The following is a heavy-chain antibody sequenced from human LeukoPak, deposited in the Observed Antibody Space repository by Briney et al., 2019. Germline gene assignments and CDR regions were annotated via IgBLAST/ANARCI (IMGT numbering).Heavy chain of an antibody. CDR2: IYSGGST. J-gene: IGHJ6*02. CDR1: GFTVSSNY. CDR3: AREIVVVVAATLYYYYGMDV. V-gene: IGHV3-66*01. Sequence: GGSLRLSCAASGFTVSSNYMSWVRQAPGKGLEWVSVIYSGGSTYYADSVKGRFTISRDNSKNTLYLQMNSLRAEDTAVYYCAREIVVVVAATLYYYYGMDVWGQGTTVTVPS. D-gene: IGHD2-15*01.